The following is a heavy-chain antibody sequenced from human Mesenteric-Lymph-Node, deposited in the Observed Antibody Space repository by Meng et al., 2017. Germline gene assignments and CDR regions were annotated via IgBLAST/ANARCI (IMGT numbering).Heavy chain of an antibody. CDR2: ISPSSSFI. CDR3: AKDFSVGALIFDY. J-gene: IGHJ4*02. CDR1: GFTFSSHG. D-gene: IGHD1-26*01. Sequence: GESLKISCAASGFTFSSHGMNWVRQAPGKGLEWVSSISPSSSFIYYADSVKGRFTISRDNAKNSLYLQLNSLRAEDTAVYYCAKDFSVGALIFDYWGQGTLVTVSS. V-gene: IGHV3-21*04.